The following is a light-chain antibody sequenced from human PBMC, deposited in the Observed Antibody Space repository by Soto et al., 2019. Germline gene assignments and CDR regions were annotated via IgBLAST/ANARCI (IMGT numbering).Light chain of an antibody. CDR2: AAS. CDR3: QQGYTTPLT. V-gene: IGKV1-39*01. J-gene: IGKJ1*01. CDR1: QRITNR. Sequence: DIQMTQSPSSLSASIGDRVTITCRASQRITNRLNWYQHRPGKAPRLLIYAASRLERGVPSRFSGSASGTDFTLTISSLQPEDFATYYCQQGYTTPLTFGQGTKVEIK.